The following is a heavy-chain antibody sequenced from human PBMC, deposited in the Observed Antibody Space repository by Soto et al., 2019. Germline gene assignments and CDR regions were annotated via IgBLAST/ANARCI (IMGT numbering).Heavy chain of an antibody. CDR2: IYYSGST. J-gene: IGHJ4*02. CDR1: GGSLSRGGYY. CDR3: AREVTMVRGVINPLDY. D-gene: IGHD3-10*01. V-gene: IGHV4-31*03. Sequence: SETLSLTCTVSGGSLSRGGYYWSWIRQHPGKGLEWIGYIYYSGSTYYNPSLKSRVTISVDTSKNQFSLKLSSVTAADTAVYYCAREVTMVRGVINPLDYWGQGTLVNVSS.